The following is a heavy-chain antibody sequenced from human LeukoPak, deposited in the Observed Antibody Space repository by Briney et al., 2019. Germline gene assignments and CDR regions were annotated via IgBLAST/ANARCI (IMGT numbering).Heavy chain of an antibody. D-gene: IGHD3-10*01. CDR2: IIPIFGTA. CDR1: GGTFSSYA. CDR3: ARGLHYYGSGRDAFDI. J-gene: IGHJ3*02. Sequence: SVKVSCKASGGTFSSYAISWVRQAPGQGLEWMGGIIPIFGTANYAQKFQGRVTITADESTSTAYMELSSLRSEDTAVYYCARGLHYYGSGRDAFDIWGQGTTVTVSS. V-gene: IGHV1-69*13.